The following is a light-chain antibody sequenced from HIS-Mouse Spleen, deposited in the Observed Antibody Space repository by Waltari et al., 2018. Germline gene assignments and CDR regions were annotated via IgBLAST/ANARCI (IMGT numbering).Light chain of an antibody. CDR2: KGS. CDR1: SSAVGIYKL. V-gene: IGLV2-23*01. Sequence: QSALTQPASVSGSPGQSIPISCTGTSSAVGIYKLVPWYQQHPGKAPKLMIYKGSKRPSGVSNRFSGSKSGNTASLTISGLQAEDEADYYCCSYAGSSTSVVFGGGTKLTVL. J-gene: IGLJ2*01. CDR3: CSYAGSSTSVV.